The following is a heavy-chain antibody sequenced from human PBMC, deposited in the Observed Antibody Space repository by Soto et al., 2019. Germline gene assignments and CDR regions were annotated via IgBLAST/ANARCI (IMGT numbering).Heavy chain of an antibody. CDR1: GGSVSSGSYY. CDR2: IYYSGST. J-gene: IGHJ6*02. V-gene: IGHV4-61*01. D-gene: IGHD3-22*01. Sequence: SETLSLTCTVSGGSVSSGSYYWSWIRQPPGKGLEWIGYIYYSGSTNYNPSLKSRVTISVDTSKNRFSLKLSSVTAADTAVYYCAREAIGAYYYYYGMDVWGQGTTVTVSS. CDR3: AREAIGAYYYYYGMDV.